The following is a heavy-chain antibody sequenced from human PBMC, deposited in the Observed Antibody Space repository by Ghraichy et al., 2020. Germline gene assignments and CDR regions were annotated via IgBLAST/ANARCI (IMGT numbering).Heavy chain of an antibody. CDR1: GYTFTNYG. CDR2: ISTYNGNT. CDR3: ARDKQLGY. V-gene: IGHV1-18*01. J-gene: IGHJ4*02. Sequence: ASVKVSCKASGYTFTNYGISWVRQAPGQGLEWVGWISTYNGNTDYAQKFQDRVTMTTDTSRSTAYMDLRSLRSDDTAVYYCARDKQLGYWGQGTLVTVSS. D-gene: IGHD6-13*01.